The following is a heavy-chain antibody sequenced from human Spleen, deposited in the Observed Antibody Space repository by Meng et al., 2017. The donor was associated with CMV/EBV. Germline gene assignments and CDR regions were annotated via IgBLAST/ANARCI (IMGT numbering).Heavy chain of an antibody. J-gene: IGHJ3*02. V-gene: IGHV3-23*01. D-gene: IGHD6-13*01. CDR1: GFTFSSYA. Sequence: GESLKISCAASGFTFSSYAMSWVRQAPGKGLEWVSAISGSGGSTYYADSVKGRFTISRDNSKNTLYLQMNSLRAEDTAVYYCANFNSSSWYGGEAFDIWGQGTMVTVSS. CDR2: ISGSGGST. CDR3: ANFNSSSWYGGEAFDI.